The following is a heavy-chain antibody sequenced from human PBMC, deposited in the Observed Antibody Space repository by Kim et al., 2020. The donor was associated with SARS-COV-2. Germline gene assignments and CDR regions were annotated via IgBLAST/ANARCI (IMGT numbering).Heavy chain of an antibody. CDR1: GYTFTSYY. Sequence: ASVKVSCKASGYTFTSYYMHWVRQAPGQGLEWMGIINPSGGSTSYAQKFQGRVTMTRDTSTSTVYMELSSLRSEDTAVYYCARDGPKEMATIRDFDYWGQGTLVTVSS. J-gene: IGHJ4*02. CDR3: ARDGPKEMATIRDFDY. D-gene: IGHD5-12*01. CDR2: INPSGGST. V-gene: IGHV1-46*01.